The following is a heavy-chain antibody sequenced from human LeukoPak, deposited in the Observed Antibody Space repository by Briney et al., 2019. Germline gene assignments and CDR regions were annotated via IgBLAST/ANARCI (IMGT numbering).Heavy chain of an antibody. CDR2: ISGSGGST. D-gene: IGHD3-9*01. CDR3: AKGGRYYDILTGYDPLYYFDY. J-gene: IGHJ4*02. Sequence: PGGSLRLSCAASGFTFSSYAMSWVRQAPGKGLEWVSAISGSGGSTYFADPVRGRFTISRGNSKNTVYLQMNSLRAEDTAVYYCAKGGRYYDILTGYDPLYYFDYWGQGTLVTVSS. CDR1: GFTFSSYA. V-gene: IGHV3-23*01.